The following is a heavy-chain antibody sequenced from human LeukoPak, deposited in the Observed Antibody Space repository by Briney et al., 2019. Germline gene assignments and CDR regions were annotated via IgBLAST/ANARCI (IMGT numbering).Heavy chain of an antibody. Sequence: GGSLRLSCAASGFTFSRFTMSWVRQAPGKGLEWVSVVSVGGGSTFYADSARGRFTISRDDSKNMLFLQMNSLGAEDTAIYYCVSHSRMQIRTDFEYWGQGTLVTVSS. V-gene: IGHV3-23*01. CDR3: VSHSRMQIRTDFEY. CDR2: VSVGGGST. J-gene: IGHJ4*02. CDR1: GFTFSRFT. D-gene: IGHD2-15*01.